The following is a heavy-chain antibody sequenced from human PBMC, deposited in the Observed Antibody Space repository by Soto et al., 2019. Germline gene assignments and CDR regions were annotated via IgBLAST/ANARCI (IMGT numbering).Heavy chain of an antibody. Sequence: GGSLRLSCAASGFTFDDYAMHWVRQAPGKGLEWVSLISWDGGSTYYADSVKGRFTISRDNSKNSLYLQMNSLRAEDTAWYYCAKSFRRDTAMVEPPREGMDVGGQGTTVTVSS. CDR1: GFTFDDYA. D-gene: IGHD5-18*01. J-gene: IGHJ6*02. V-gene: IGHV3-43D*03. CDR2: ISWDGGST. CDR3: AKSFRRDTAMVEPPREGMDV.